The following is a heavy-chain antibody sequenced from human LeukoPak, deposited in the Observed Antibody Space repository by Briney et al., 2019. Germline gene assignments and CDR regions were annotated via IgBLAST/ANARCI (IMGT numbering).Heavy chain of an antibody. V-gene: IGHV4-4*07. D-gene: IGHD6-13*01. J-gene: IGHJ5*02. CDR1: GGSLSSYY. CDR2: IYTSGSN. CDR3: ARGRAAGQWFDP. Sequence: PSETLSLTCTVSGGSLSSYYWSWMREPAGKGLEWIGRIYTSGSNNYNPSLTSRVTMSVDTSKNQFSLKMSSVTAGDTAVYYCARGRAAGQWFDPCGQGTLVTVSS.